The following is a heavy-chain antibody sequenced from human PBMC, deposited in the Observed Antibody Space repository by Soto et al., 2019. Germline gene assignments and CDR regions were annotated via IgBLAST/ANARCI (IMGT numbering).Heavy chain of an antibody. CDR3: ARGVAGSGFDL. CDR1: GDSVSSNTAA. J-gene: IGHJ4*02. D-gene: IGHD6-19*01. CDR2: TYYRSNWRH. Sequence: SQTPSLTCSISGDSVSSNTAAWNWIRSSPSRGLEWLGRTYYRSNWRHDYAVSVKSRITVNPDTSMNNFSLQLNSVTPDDTAVYYCARGVAGSGFDLWGQGTMVIVSS. V-gene: IGHV6-1*01.